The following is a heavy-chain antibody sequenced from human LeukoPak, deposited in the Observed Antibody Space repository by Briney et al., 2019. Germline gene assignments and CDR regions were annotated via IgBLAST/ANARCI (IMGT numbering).Heavy chain of an antibody. D-gene: IGHD2-2*01. CDR2: INAGNGNT. CDR1: GYTFTSYA. CDR3: ARDIVVVPAVQEDGMDV. Sequence: ASVTVSCMASGYTFTSYAMHWVRQAPGQRLEWMGWINAGNGNTKYSQKFQGRVTITRDTSASTAYMELSSLRSEDTAVYYCARDIVVVPAVQEDGMDVWGKGTTVTVSS. J-gene: IGHJ6*04. V-gene: IGHV1-3*01.